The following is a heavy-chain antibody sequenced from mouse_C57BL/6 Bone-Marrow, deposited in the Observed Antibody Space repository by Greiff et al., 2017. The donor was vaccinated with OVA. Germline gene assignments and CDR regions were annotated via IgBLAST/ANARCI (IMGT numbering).Heavy chain of an antibody. CDR1: GFNIKDDY. J-gene: IGHJ2*01. CDR2: IDPENGDT. CDR3: TTDLLWLREE. Sequence: EVKLQESGAELVRPGASVKLSCTASGFNIKDDYMHWVKQRPEQGLEWIGWIDPENGDTEYASKFQGKATITADTSSNTAYLQLSSLTSGDTAVYYCTTDLLWLREEWGQGTTLTVSS. D-gene: IGHD2-2*01. V-gene: IGHV14-4*01.